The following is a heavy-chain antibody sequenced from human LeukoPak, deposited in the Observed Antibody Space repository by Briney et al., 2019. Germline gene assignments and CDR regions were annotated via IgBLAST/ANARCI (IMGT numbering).Heavy chain of an antibody. J-gene: IGHJ6*03. D-gene: IGHD5-24*01. V-gene: IGHV4-34*01. CDR1: GGSFSGYY. Sequence: PSETLSLTCAVYGGSFSGYYWSWIRQPPGKGLEWIGEINHSGSTNYNPSLKSRVTISVDTSKNQFSLKLSSVTAADTAVYYCARMERDGYNTYYYYYYMDVWGKGTTVTVSS. CDR3: ARMERDGYNTYYYYYYMDV. CDR2: INHSGST.